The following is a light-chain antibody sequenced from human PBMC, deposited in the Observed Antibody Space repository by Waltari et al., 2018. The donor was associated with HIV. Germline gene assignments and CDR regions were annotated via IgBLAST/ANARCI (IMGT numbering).Light chain of an antibody. CDR2: NND. CDR1: FSK. CDR3: ATWDDSLAGLWV. V-gene: IGLV1-44*01. Sequence: QSVLTQPSSASGTPGQRVTISCSGRFSKVNWYQHVKGAAPKLLIYNNDQRPSEVPDRFSGSKSDTSASLAISGLQTEDEADYYCATWDDSLAGLWVFGGGTRMTGL. J-gene: IGLJ3*02.